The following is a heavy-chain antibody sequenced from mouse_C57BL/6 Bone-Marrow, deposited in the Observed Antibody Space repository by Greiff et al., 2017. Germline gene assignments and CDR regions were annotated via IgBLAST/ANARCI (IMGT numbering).Heavy chain of an antibody. CDR2: IHPDSGST. CDR1: GYTFTSYW. Sequence: QVQLQQSGAELVKPGASVKLSCKASGYTFTSYWMHWVKQRPGQGLEWIGMIHPDSGSTNYNEKFKSKATLTVDTSSSTAYMQLGSLTSENSAVYYGTRRSSIYYFDYWGQDSTRAVSS. CDR3: TRRSSIYYFDY. V-gene: IGHV1-64*01. J-gene: IGHJ2*01. D-gene: IGHD1-1*01.